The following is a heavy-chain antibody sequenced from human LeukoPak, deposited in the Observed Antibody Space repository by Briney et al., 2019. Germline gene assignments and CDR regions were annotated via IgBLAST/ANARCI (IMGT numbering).Heavy chain of an antibody. CDR3: ARGEVAATTYYFDY. J-gene: IGHJ4*02. D-gene: IGHD2-15*01. CDR2: INHSGST. CDR1: GGSFSGYY. V-gene: IGHV4-34*01. Sequence: SETLSLTCAVYGGSFSGYYWSWIRQPPGKGLEWIGEINHSGSTNYNPSLKSRVTISVDTSKNQFSLKLSSVTAADTAVYYCARGEVAATTYYFDYWGQGTLVTVSS.